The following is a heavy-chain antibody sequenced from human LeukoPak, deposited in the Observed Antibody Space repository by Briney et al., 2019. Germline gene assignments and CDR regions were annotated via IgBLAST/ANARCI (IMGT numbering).Heavy chain of an antibody. D-gene: IGHD2-2*01. V-gene: IGHV3-30-3*01. J-gene: IGHJ4*02. Sequence: GGSLRLSCAASRCTFSSYAMHWVRQAPGKGLEWVAVISYDGSNKYYADSVKGRFTISRDNSKNTLYLQMNSLRAEDTAVYYCARAALYCSSTSCYLFDYWGQGTLVTVSS. CDR3: ARAALYCSSTSCYLFDY. CDR2: ISYDGSNK. CDR1: RCTFSSYA.